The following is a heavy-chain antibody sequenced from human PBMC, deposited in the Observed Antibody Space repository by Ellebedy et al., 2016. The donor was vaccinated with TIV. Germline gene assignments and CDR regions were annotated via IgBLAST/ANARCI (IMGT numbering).Heavy chain of an antibody. CDR1: GYIFTNIY. V-gene: IGHV1-69*13. J-gene: IGHJ4*02. CDR2: IIPVFGTP. D-gene: IGHD2/OR15-2a*01. Sequence: ASVKVSCKTSGYIFTNIYLHWVRQAPGQGLEWMGGIIPVFGTPNYAQRFRGRVTMTADESTSTAFMELSSLISEDTAIYYCARSLSTGDPVFDFWGQGTLVTVSS. CDR3: ARSLSTGDPVFDF.